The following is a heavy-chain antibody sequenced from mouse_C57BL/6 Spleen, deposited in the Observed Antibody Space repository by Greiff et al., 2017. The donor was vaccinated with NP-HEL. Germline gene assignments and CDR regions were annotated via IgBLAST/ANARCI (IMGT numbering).Heavy chain of an antibody. V-gene: IGHV1-69*01. J-gene: IGHJ2*01. Sequence: QVQLQQPGAELVMPGASVKLSCKASGYTFPSYWMHWVKQRPGQGLEWIGEIDPSDSYTNYNQKFKGKSTLTVDKSSSPAYMQLSSLTSEDSAVYYCAIPLFDYWGQGTTLTVSS. CDR1: GYTFPSYW. CDR3: AIPLFDY. CDR2: IDPSDSYT.